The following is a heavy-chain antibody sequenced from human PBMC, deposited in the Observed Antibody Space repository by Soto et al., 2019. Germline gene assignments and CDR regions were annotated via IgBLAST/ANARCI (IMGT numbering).Heavy chain of an antibody. CDR3: AGIAGDYYYYYYMDV. J-gene: IGHJ6*03. V-gene: IGHV3-21*01. CDR1: GFTFSSYS. CDR2: ISSSSSYI. Sequence: GGSLRLSCAASGFTFSSYSMNWVRQAPGKGLEWVSSISSSSSYIYYADSVKGRFTISRDNAKNSLYLQMNSLRAEDTAVYYCAGIAGDYYYYYYMDVWGKGTTVTVSS. D-gene: IGHD6-13*01.